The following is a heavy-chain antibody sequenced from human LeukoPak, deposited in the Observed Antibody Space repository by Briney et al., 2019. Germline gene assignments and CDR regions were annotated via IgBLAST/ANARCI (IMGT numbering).Heavy chain of an antibody. J-gene: IGHJ5*02. CDR1: GFTFSSYA. D-gene: IGHD6-19*01. CDR2: ISSNGGST. CDR3: ARLIGWSRFDP. Sequence: GGSLRLSCSASGFTFSSYAMHWVRQAPGKGLEYVSAISSNGGSTYYADSVKGRFTISRDNSKNTLHLQMNSLRAEDTAVFYCARLIGWSRFDPWGQGALVTVSS. V-gene: IGHV3-64*04.